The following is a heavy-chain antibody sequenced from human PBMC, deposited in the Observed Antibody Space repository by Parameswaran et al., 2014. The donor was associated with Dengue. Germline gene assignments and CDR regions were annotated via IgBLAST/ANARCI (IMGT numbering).Heavy chain of an antibody. CDR3: AGGGNFGDSFDI. Sequence: VRQMPGKGLEWISFFRSSRGTIYYADSVKGRFTISRDNARNSVYLQMNSLRAEDTAVYYCAGGGNFGDSFDIWGQGTMVTVSS. J-gene: IGHJ3*02. V-gene: IGHV3-11*01. D-gene: IGHD4-23*01. CDR2: FRSSRGTI.